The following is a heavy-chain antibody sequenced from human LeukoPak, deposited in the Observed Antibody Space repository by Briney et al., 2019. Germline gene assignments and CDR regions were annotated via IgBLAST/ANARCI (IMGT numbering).Heavy chain of an antibody. D-gene: IGHD3-10*02. V-gene: IGHV3-23*01. CDR3: AKDWGFITMFSD. J-gene: IGHJ4*02. CDR2: ISGSGGTT. Sequence: PGGSLRLSCAASGFTFSSYGMSWVRQAPGKGLECVSGISGSGGTTYYADSVKGRFTISRDNSKNTLYLQMNSLRAEDTAVYYCAKDWGFITMFSDWGQGTLVTVSS. CDR1: GFTFSSYG.